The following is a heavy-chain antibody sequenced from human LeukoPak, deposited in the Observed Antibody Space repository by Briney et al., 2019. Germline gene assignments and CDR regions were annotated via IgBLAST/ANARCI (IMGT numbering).Heavy chain of an antibody. J-gene: IGHJ5*02. V-gene: IGHV4-4*07. CDR3: ARGGTTVTPGLLWFDP. Sequence: SETLSLTCTVSGGSISSHCWSWIRQPAGKGLEWIGRISTTGSTNYNPSLKSRVTMSVDTSKNQFSLKLSSVTAADTAVYYCARGGTTVTPGLLWFDPWGQGTLVTVSS. CDR1: GGSISSHC. CDR2: ISTTGST. D-gene: IGHD4-17*01.